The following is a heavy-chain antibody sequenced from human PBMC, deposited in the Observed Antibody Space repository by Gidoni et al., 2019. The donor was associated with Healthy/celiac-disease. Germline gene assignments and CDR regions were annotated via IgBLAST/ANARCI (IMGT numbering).Heavy chain of an antibody. Sequence: QVQLQQWGEGLLKPSETLSLTCAVYGGSFSGYYWSWIRQPPGKGLEWIGEINHSGSTNYHPSLKSRVTISVDTSKNQFSLKLSSVTAADTAVYYCARGSEQQLVIDYWGQGTLVTVSS. J-gene: IGHJ4*02. D-gene: IGHD6-13*01. V-gene: IGHV4-34*01. CDR1: GGSFSGYY. CDR2: INHSGST. CDR3: ARGSEQQLVIDY.